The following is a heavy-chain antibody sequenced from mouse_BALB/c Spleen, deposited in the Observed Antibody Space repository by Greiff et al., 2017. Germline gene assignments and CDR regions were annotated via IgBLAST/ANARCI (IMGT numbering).Heavy chain of an antibody. CDR1: GYTFTSYT. Sequence: VMLVESGAELARPGASVKMSCKASGYTFTSYTMHWVKQRPGQGLEWIGYINPSSGYTNYNQKFKDKATLTADKSSSTAYMQLSSLTSEDSAVYYCARFDSYYFDYWGQGTTLTVSS. D-gene: IGHD1-1*01. J-gene: IGHJ2*01. CDR3: ARFDSYYFDY. CDR2: INPSSGYT. V-gene: IGHV1-4*01.